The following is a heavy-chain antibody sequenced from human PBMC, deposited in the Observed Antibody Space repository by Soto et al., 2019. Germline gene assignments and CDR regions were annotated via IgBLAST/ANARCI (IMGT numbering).Heavy chain of an antibody. CDR2: MNPNSGNT. V-gene: IGHV1-8*01. D-gene: IGHD6-19*01. CDR1: GYTFTSYD. Sequence: ASVMVSCKASGYTFTSYDINWVRQATGQGLEWMGWMNPNSGNTGYAQKFQGRVTMTRNTSISTAYMELSSLRSEDTAVYYCARGGYSSGWYTFSYYYYGMDVWGQGTTVTVSS. CDR3: ARGGYSSGWYTFSYYYYGMDV. J-gene: IGHJ6*02.